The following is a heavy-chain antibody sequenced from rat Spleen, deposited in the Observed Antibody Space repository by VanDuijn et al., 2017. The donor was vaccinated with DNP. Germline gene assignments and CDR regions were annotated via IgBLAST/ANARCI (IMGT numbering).Heavy chain of an antibody. Sequence: EVQLVETGGGLVQPGRSLKLSCVASGFTFSSYWMYWIRQAPGKGLEWVASIITDGGSTYYPDSVRGRFTISRDNAESSLYLQMGSLKSEDTATYYCAREQHYHFDYWGQGVMVTVSS. CDR3: AREQHYHFDY. V-gene: IGHV5-58*01. J-gene: IGHJ2*01. D-gene: IGHD1-4*01. CDR2: IITDGGST. CDR1: GFTFSSYW.